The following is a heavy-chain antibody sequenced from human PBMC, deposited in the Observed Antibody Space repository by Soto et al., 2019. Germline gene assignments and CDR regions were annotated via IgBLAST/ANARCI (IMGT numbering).Heavy chain of an antibody. CDR1: GGTFSSYA. V-gene: IGHV1-69*01. D-gene: IGHD2-15*01. CDR3: ARALGYCSGGSCYFDY. CDR2: IIPIFGTA. Sequence: QVQLVQSGAEVKKPGSSVKVSCKASGGTFSSYAISWVRQAPGQGLEWMGGIIPIFGTANYAQKFQGRVTITADESTRTDYMELSSLRSEDTAVYYCARALGYCSGGSCYFDYWGQGTLVTVSS. J-gene: IGHJ4*02.